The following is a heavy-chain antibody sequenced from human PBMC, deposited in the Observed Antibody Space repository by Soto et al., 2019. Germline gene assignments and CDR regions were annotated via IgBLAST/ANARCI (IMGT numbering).Heavy chain of an antibody. V-gene: IGHV4-30-2*01. CDR2: IYHSGVT. Sequence: NPSETLSLTCAVSGGSISSGYSWSWIRQPPGKGLEWIGYIYHSGVTYYNPSLKSRVTISVDGSKNQFSLKLSSVTAADTAVYYCARGYCSISSCSNWLDPWGQGTLVTVSS. J-gene: IGHJ5*02. CDR1: GGSISSGYS. CDR3: ARGYCSISSCSNWLDP. D-gene: IGHD2-2*01.